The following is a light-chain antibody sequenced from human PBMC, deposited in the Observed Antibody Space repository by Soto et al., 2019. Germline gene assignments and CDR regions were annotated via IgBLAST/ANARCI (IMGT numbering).Light chain of an antibody. CDR1: QSVNSN. J-gene: IGKJ5*01. Sequence: EIVMTQSPATLSVSPGERATLSCRASQSVNSNLAWYQQKPGQAPRLLIYGASTRATGIPARFSGSGSGTEFTLAISSLRSEDLAVYYCQQYDNWPPTFGRGTRLEIK. V-gene: IGKV3-15*01. CDR2: GAS. CDR3: QQYDNWPPT.